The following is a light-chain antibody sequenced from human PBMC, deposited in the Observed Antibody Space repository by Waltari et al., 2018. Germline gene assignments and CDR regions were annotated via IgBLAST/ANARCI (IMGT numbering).Light chain of an antibody. V-gene: IGLV8-61*01. CDR3: SIYMGSGIWV. J-gene: IGLJ3*02. CDR1: SGLMCLRSS. Sequence: TMLTSVPSPSLFPVWRVPLAFAVGSGLMCLRSSATWYQQTPGQPPRTLVYKGNSRSSGVPDRFSGTILGNKAALTITGAQADDESDYYCSIYMGSGIWVFGGGTKLTVL. CDR2: KGN.